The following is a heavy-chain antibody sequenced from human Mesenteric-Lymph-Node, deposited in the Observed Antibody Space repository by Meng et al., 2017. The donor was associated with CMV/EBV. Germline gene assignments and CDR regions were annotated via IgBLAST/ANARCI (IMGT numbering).Heavy chain of an antibody. J-gene: IGHJ6*02. CDR2: IIPIFGTA. CDR3: ARNWGTHYYGMDV. Sequence: SVKVSCKASGGTFSSYGISWVRRAPGQGLEWMGGIIPIFGTANYAQKFQGRVTITTDESTSTAYMELSSLRSEDTAVYYCARNWGTHYYGMDVWGQGTTVTVSS. V-gene: IGHV1-69*05. D-gene: IGHD7-27*01. CDR1: GGTFSSYG.